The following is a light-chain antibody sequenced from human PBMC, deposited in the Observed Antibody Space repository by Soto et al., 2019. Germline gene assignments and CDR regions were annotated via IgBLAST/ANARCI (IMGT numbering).Light chain of an antibody. Sequence: EIELTQSTGTLSFSPGESATLSCRVSQTTSPKYVAWYQQRRGLAPRLLVYGASKRAAGIPDRFRGSGSGSEFSLTISGLEPEDFAVYFCQHFGSSPPVIFGQGTRLEI. V-gene: IGKV3-20*01. CDR2: GAS. J-gene: IGKJ5*01. CDR3: QHFGSSPPVI. CDR1: QTTSPKY.